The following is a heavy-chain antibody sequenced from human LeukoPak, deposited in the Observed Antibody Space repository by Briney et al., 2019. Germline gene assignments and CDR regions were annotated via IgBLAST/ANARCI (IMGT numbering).Heavy chain of an antibody. D-gene: IGHD6-6*01. V-gene: IGHV3-21*01. CDR1: GFTFSSYS. CDR3: ARDTGSSSLDNFDY. CDR2: FTSRSRSI. J-gene: IGHJ4*02. Sequence: GGSLRLSCAASGFTFSSYSMTWVRQAPGKGLEWVSSFTSRSRSIYYADSVKGRFTISRDNAKQSLYLQMNSLRAEDTAVYYCARDTGSSSLDNFDYWGQGTLVTVSS.